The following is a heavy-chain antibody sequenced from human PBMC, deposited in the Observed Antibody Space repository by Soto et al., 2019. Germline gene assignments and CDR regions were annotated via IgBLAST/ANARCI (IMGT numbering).Heavy chain of an antibody. CDR3: ARVTGVYFDY. J-gene: IGHJ4*02. D-gene: IGHD7-27*01. Sequence: SETLSLTCTVSGASVSSGSYYWSWIRQPPGKGLEWIGYIYYSGGTYYNPSLKSRVTISVDTSKNQFSLKLSSVTAADTAVYYCARVTGVYFDYWGQGTLVTVSS. V-gene: IGHV4-30-4*08. CDR2: IYYSGGT. CDR1: GASVSSGSYY.